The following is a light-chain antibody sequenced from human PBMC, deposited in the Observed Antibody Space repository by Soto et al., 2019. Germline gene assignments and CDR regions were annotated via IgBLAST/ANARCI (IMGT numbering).Light chain of an antibody. J-gene: IGLJ1*01. CDR1: SSDVGGYNY. CDR2: EVS. Sequence: QSVLTQPASVSGSPGQSITISCTGTSSDVGGYNYVSWYQQHPGKAPKLMIYEVSNRFSGSKSGNTASLTISGLQAEDEADYYCSSYTSSSTLGVFGTGTKVTVL. V-gene: IGLV2-14*01. CDR3: SSYTSSSTLGV.